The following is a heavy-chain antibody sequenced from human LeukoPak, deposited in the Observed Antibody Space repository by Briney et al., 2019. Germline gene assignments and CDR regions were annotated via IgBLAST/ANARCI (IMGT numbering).Heavy chain of an antibody. J-gene: IGHJ4*02. CDR1: GGSISSSFYY. CDR3: ARAVTMVRGVSYYFDY. V-gene: IGHV4-39*07. D-gene: IGHD3-10*01. Sequence: PSETLSLTCTVSGGSISSSFYYWGWIRQPPGKGLEWIGSIYHSGSTYYNPSLKSRVAISVDTSKNQFSLKLSSVTAADTAVYYCARAVTMVRGVSYYFDYWGQGTLVTVSS. CDR2: IYHSGST.